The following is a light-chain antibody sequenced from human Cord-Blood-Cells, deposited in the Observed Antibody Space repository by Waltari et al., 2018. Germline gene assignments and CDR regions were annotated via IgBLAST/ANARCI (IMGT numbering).Light chain of an antibody. Sequence: NFILTQPHSVSESPGKPVTISCTGSSGSIASNYVQWYQPRPGSAPTTVIYEDNQRPSGVPDRFSGSIDSSSNSASLTISGLKTEDEADYYCQSYDSSNVVFGGGT. CDR2: EDN. CDR3: QSYDSSNVV. V-gene: IGLV6-57*02. CDR1: SGSIASNY. J-gene: IGLJ2*01.